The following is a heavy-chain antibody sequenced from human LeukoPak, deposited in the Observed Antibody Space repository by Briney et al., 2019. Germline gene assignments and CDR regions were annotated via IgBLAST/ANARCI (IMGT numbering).Heavy chain of an antibody. V-gene: IGHV1-2*02. CDR2: INPNGGGT. J-gene: IGHJ4*02. CDR3: ARDIERERGGYYFDY. Sequence: ASVTVSCKASGYTFTGYYMHWVRQAPGQGLEWMGWINPNGGGTNYAQKFQGRVTMTRDTSISTAYMELSRLRSDDTAVYYCARDIERERGGYYFDYWGQGTLVTVSS. CDR1: GYTFTGYY. D-gene: IGHD3-16*01.